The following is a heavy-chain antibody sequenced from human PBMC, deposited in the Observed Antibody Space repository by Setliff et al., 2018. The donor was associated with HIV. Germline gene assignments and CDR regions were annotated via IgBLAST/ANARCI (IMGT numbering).Heavy chain of an antibody. J-gene: IGHJ4*02. Sequence: SVKVSCKASGGSFSNYAVNWVRQAPGQGLVWKGGSIPIYSEPDYAQKFRGRITLTTDESSSTAYMELSSLRSEDTAVYYCARTPGYSNYLYYFDYWGQGTLVTVSS. CDR2: SIPIYSEP. CDR1: GGSFSNYA. CDR3: ARTPGYSNYLYYFDY. D-gene: IGHD4-4*01. V-gene: IGHV1-69*05.